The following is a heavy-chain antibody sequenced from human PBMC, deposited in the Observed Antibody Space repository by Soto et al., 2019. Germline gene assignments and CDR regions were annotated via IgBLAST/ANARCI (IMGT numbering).Heavy chain of an antibody. CDR3: ARVVPAAQGRGSNWFDP. CDR2: IYYSGST. Sequence: QVQLQESGPGLVKPSETLSLTCTVSGGSISSYYWSWIRQPPGKGLEWIGYIYYSGSTNYNPSLKSRVTISVDTSKNQFSLKLSSVTAADTAVYYCARVVPAAQGRGSNWFDPWGQGTLVTVSS. J-gene: IGHJ5*02. CDR1: GGSISSYY. D-gene: IGHD2-2*01. V-gene: IGHV4-59*08.